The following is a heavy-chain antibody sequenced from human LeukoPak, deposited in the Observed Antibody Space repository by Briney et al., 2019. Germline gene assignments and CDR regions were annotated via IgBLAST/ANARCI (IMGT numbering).Heavy chain of an antibody. CDR3: VKGGFTYYDD. CDR1: GFTLSTFS. V-gene: IGHV3-23*01. J-gene: IGHJ4*02. Sequence: RAGGSLRLSCAASGFTLSTFSMNWVRLAPEKGLEWVSTINTGDITFYANSVKGRFTISRDNSKNALFLQMNSLRAEDTAIYYCVKGGFTYYDDWGQGTLVTVSS. CDR2: INTGDIT. D-gene: IGHD3-22*01.